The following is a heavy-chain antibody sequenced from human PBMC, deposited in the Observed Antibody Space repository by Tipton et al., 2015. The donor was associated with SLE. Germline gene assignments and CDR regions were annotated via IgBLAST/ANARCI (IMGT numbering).Heavy chain of an antibody. Sequence: TLSLTCTVSGNSISSGDYYWSWIRQPPGKGLEWIGYIYYSGTTYYKSSLKTLLTISVDTSKNQFSLKLSSVTAADTAVYYCARDPSIAVAGTDYWGQGTLVTVSS. CDR2: IYYSGTT. V-gene: IGHV4-30-4*01. CDR1: GNSISSGDYY. D-gene: IGHD6-19*01. J-gene: IGHJ4*02. CDR3: ARDPSIAVAGTDY.